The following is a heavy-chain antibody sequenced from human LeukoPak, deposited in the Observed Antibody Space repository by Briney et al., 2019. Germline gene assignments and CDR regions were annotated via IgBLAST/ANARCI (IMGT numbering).Heavy chain of an antibody. Sequence: SGGSLRLSSAASGFTFSSYAMSWVRQAPGKGLEWVSAISGSGGSTYYADSVKGRFTISRDNSKNTLYLQMNSLRAEDTAVYYCAKDLFHYYDSSSFDYWGQGTLVTVSS. V-gene: IGHV3-23*01. D-gene: IGHD3-22*01. CDR3: AKDLFHYYDSSSFDY. CDR2: ISGSGGST. J-gene: IGHJ4*02. CDR1: GFTFSSYA.